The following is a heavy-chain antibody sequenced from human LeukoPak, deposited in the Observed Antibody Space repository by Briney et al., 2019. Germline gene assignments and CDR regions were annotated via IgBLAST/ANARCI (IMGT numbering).Heavy chain of an antibody. CDR1: GFTFSNYA. D-gene: IGHD5-12*01. V-gene: IGHV3-23*01. J-gene: IGHJ4*02. Sequence: GGSLRLSCAASGFTFSNYAITWVRQAPGRGLEWVSSISVSGFTTYYADSVKGRFTISRDNSKNTLYLEVIRLTPEDSAVYYCAKDDAWLRFGEWSQGTLVTVSS. CDR3: AKDDAWLRFGE. CDR2: ISVSGFTT.